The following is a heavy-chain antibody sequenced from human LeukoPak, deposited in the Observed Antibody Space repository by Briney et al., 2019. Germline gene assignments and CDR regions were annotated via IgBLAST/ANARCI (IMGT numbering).Heavy chain of an antibody. V-gene: IGHV1-2*02. D-gene: IGHD2-2*01. CDR3: AREAIVVPAASGDY. J-gene: IGHJ4*02. Sequence: ASVKVSCKASGYTFTGYYMHWLRQAPGQGLEWMGWINPNSGGTNYAQKFQGRVTMTRDTSISTAYMELSRLRSDDTAVYYCAREAIVVPAASGDYWGQGTLVTVSS. CDR1: GYTFTGYY. CDR2: INPNSGGT.